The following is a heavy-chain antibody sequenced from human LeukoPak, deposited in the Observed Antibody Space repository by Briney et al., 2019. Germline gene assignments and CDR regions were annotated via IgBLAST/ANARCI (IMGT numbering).Heavy chain of an antibody. CDR3: ARDEERITMIVVVNAFDI. J-gene: IGHJ3*02. V-gene: IGHV4-39*07. Sequence: TPSETLSLTCTVSGGSISSSSYYWGWIRQPPGKGLEWIGSIYYSGSTYYNPSLKSRVTISVDTSKNQFSLKLSSVTAADTAVYYCARDEERITMIVVVNAFDIWGQGTMVTVSS. CDR1: GGSISSSSYY. CDR2: IYYSGST. D-gene: IGHD3-22*01.